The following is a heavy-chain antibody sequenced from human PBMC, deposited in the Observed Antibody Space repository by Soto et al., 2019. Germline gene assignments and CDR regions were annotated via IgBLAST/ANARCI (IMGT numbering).Heavy chain of an antibody. Sequence: SVKVSCKASGGTFSRSLITWVRQAPGQGLEWMGEILPMFGTAKYAQRFQGTVTITADESTSTAYMELSSLQSEDTAVYYCAKVGYVPRGNPFNVWGQGTLVTVSS. D-gene: IGHD2-2*01. CDR2: ILPMFGTA. CDR1: GGTFSRSL. J-gene: IGHJ3*01. CDR3: AKVGYVPRGNPFNV. V-gene: IGHV1-69*13.